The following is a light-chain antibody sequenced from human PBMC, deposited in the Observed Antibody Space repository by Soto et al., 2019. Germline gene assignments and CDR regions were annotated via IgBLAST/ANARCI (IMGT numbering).Light chain of an antibody. J-gene: IGKJ4*01. CDR2: AAS. CDR3: HQGFSAPLT. Sequence: DIQMTKSPSSRSASVGDIVTIACPASQRITTYLNWYRQKQGKAPTLLIYAASSLQSGVPSRFSGSGSETEFTLSISSLQPEYFETYCCHQGFSAPLTFGGGTKVDIK. CDR1: QRITTY. V-gene: IGKV1-39*01.